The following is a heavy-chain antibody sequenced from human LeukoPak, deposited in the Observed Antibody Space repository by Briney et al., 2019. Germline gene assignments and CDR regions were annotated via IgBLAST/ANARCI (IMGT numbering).Heavy chain of an antibody. J-gene: IGHJ5*02. CDR2: IYSGGST. Sequence: PGGSLRLSCAASGFTVSSNYMSWVRQALGKGLEWVSVIYSGGSTYYADSVKGRFTISRDNSKNTLYLQMNSLRAEDTAVYYCARGLLRLGGWFDPWGQGTLVTVSS. CDR1: GFTVSSNY. V-gene: IGHV3-66*01. D-gene: IGHD4-11*01. CDR3: ARGLLRLGGWFDP.